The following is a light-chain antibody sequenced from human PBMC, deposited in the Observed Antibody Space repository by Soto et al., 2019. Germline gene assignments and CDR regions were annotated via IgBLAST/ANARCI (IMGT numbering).Light chain of an antibody. J-gene: IGKJ5*01. CDR3: QQRSQWPPMT. CDR1: QSISTY. V-gene: IGKV3-11*01. CDR2: DAS. Sequence: EILLTQSPVTLSLSPGQRVTLSCRASQSISTYLAWYQLKPGQAPRLLIYDASSRATGVPPRFSGSGSGTDFSLTISSLEPEDVAVYYCQQRSQWPPMTFGQGTRLEIK.